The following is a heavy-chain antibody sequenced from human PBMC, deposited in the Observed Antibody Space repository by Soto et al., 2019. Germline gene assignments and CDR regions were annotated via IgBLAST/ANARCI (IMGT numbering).Heavy chain of an antibody. J-gene: IGHJ4*02. CDR1: GFTFSSDA. V-gene: IGHV3-30*04. D-gene: IGHD2-2*01. CDR3: ARDSAYSTASNHFDH. Sequence: QVQLVESGGGVVQPGNSLRLSCVGSGFTFSSDALHWVRQAPGKGLEWVAVVSSDGNHAYYPDHVKGRFTISRDNSQSTVLLDMESLKPEDTATYYCARDSAYSTASNHFDHWGQGTLVTVSS. CDR2: VSSDGNHA.